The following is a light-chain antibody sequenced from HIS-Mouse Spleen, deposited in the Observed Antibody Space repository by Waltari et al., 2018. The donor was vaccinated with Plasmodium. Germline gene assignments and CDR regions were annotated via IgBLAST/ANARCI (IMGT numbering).Light chain of an antibody. CDR1: ALPKQY. CDR3: QSADSSGTYVV. V-gene: IGLV3-25*03. CDR2: KDS. J-gene: IGLJ2*01. Sequence: SYELTQPPSVSVSPGQTARINCSGDALPKQYAYWYQQKPGQAPVLVIYKDSERPSGSPERFTGSSSGKTVTLTISGVQAEDEADYYCQSADSSGTYVVFGGGTKLTVL.